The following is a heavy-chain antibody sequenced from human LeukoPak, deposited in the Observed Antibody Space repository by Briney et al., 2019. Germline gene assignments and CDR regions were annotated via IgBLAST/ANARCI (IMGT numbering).Heavy chain of an antibody. CDR3: ATGLSGPDAFDI. CDR2: ISGSGGST. Sequence: PGGSLRLSCAASGFTFNNYVMNWVRQAPGKGLEWVSAISGSGGSTYYADSVKGRFTISRDNSKNTLYLQMNSLRAEDTAVYYCATGLSGPDAFDIWGQGTMVTVSS. V-gene: IGHV3-23*01. J-gene: IGHJ3*02. CDR1: GFTFNNYV. D-gene: IGHD6-19*01.